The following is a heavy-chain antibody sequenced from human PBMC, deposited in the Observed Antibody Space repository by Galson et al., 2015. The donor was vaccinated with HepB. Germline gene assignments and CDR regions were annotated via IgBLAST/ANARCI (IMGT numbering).Heavy chain of an antibody. Sequence: SLRLSCVASGFTFSGHGMHWIRQAPGKGLEWVALISYDGSTKYSIDSVKGRFTISRDNSKNTLYLQMNSLRAEDTAVYYCAKPPGSSSSPGWFDPWGQGTLVTVSS. D-gene: IGHD6-13*01. J-gene: IGHJ5*02. CDR2: ISYDGSTK. V-gene: IGHV3-30*18. CDR3: AKPPGSSSSPGWFDP. CDR1: GFTFSGHG.